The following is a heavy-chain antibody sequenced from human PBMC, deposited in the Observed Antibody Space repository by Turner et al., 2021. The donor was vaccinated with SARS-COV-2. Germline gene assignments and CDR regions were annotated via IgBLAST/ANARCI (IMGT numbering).Heavy chain of an antibody. J-gene: IGHJ6*02. Sequence: EVQLVESVGGLVQPGGSLRLTCAASGFTFSRYSMNWVRQAPGKGLEWVSYISSSSSTIYYADSVKGRFTISRDNAKNSLYLQMNSLRAEDTAVYYCASTSVVNYGMDVWGQGTTVTVSS. D-gene: IGHD2-15*01. CDR1: GFTFSRYS. CDR2: ISSSSSTI. V-gene: IGHV3-48*01. CDR3: ASTSVVNYGMDV.